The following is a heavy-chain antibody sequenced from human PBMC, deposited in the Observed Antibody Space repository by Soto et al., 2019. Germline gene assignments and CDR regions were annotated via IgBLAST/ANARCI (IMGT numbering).Heavy chain of an antibody. CDR1: GGSFSGYY. V-gene: IGHV4-34*01. J-gene: IGHJ4*02. CDR3: ARGRRYSSSWFNTDY. D-gene: IGHD6-13*01. CDR2: INHSGST. Sequence: QVQLQQWGAGLLKPSETLSLTCAVYGGSFSGYYWSWIRQPPGKGLEWIGEINHSGSTNYNPSLKSRVTIAVDTSKNQFSLKLSSVTAADTAVYYCARGRRYSSSWFNTDYWGQGTLVTVSS.